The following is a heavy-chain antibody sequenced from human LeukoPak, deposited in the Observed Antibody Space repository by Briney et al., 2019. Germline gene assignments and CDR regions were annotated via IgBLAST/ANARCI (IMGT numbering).Heavy chain of an antibody. Sequence: ASVKVSCKASGYSLSELAVHWVRQAPGKGLQWMGGFDLEDGETIYAQNFQGRVTMTEDTSTQTAYMELSGLTSGDAAVYYCTTRSGDFWSGFVNWGQGTLVTVSS. J-gene: IGHJ4*02. D-gene: IGHD3-3*01. CDR1: GYSLSELA. CDR2: FDLEDGET. CDR3: TTRSGDFWSGFVN. V-gene: IGHV1-24*01.